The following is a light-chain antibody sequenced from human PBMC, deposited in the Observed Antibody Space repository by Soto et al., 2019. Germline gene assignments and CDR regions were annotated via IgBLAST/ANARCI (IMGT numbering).Light chain of an antibody. CDR3: QQYNKWPWT. CDR1: QSVSSN. Sequence: DIVSTLSPSTLSVSPWESATLSCMASQSVSSNLAWHQQKPGQAPRILMYDASTRATGISARFSGSGSGTEFTLTISSLQSEDFAVYYCQQYNKWPWTVGQGTKADI. CDR2: DAS. V-gene: IGKV3-15*01. J-gene: IGKJ1*01.